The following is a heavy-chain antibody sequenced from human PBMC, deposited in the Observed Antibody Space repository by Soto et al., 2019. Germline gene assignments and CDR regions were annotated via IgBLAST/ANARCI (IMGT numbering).Heavy chain of an antibody. J-gene: IGHJ5*02. CDR3: AGQGSIAAAGLINWFYP. Sequence: GESLKISCKGSGYSFTSYWISWVRQMPGKGLEWMGRIDPSDSYTNYSPSFQGHVTISADKSISTAYLQWSSLRASDTAMYYCAGQGSIAAAGLINWFYPWGQGTLVTVSS. CDR2: IDPSDSYT. D-gene: IGHD6-13*01. V-gene: IGHV5-10-1*01. CDR1: GYSFTSYW.